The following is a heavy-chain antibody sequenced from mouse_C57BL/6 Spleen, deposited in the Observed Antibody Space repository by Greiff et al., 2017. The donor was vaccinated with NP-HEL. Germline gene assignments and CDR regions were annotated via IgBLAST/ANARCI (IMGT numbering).Heavy chain of an antibody. CDR3: AHITKVVGDYYAMDY. Sequence: VQLVESGAELARPGASVKLSCKASGYTFTSYGISWVKQRTGQGLEWIGEIYPRSGNTYYNEKFKGKATLTADKSSSTAYMELRSLTSEESAVYFCAHITKVVGDYYAMDYWGQGTSGTVSS. D-gene: IGHD1-1*01. J-gene: IGHJ4*01. CDR2: IYPRSGNT. CDR1: GYTFTSYG. V-gene: IGHV1-81*01.